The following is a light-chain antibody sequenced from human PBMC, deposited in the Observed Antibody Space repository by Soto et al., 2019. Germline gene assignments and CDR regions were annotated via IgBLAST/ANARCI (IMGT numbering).Light chain of an antibody. CDR1: SNDIGGYNY. CDR2: DVT. Sequence: QSALTQPASVSGSPGQSITIPCTGTSNDIGGYNYVSRYQQFPGKAPKLIIYDVTSRPAGVSFRFSGSKSGNTASLTISGLQAEDEAGYHCSSYSSTSTRRLFGAGTKLTVL. CDR3: SSYSSTSTRRL. J-gene: IGLJ1*01. V-gene: IGLV2-14*03.